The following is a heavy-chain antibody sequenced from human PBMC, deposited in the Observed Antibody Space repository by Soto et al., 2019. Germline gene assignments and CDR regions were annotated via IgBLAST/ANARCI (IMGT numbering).Heavy chain of an antibody. Sequence: QITLKESGPTLVKPTQTLTLTCTFSGFSLSTSGVDVGWIRQPPGKALEWLALIYWDDDKRYSPSLKSRLTITKDTSKNQVVLTMTNMDPLDTATYYCAHRRPYSNSPEYFFDYWGQGTLVTDSS. D-gene: IGHD6-6*01. V-gene: IGHV2-5*02. CDR3: AHRRPYSNSPEYFFDY. CDR2: IYWDDDK. J-gene: IGHJ4*02. CDR1: GFSLSTSGVD.